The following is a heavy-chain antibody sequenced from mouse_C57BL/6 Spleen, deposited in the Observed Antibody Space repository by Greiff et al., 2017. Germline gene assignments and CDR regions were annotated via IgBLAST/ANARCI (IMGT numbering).Heavy chain of an antibody. V-gene: IGHV14-4*01. Sequence: VQLKESGAELVRPGASVKLSCTASGFNIKDDYMHWVKQRPEQGLEWIGWIDPENGDTEYASKFQGKATITADTSSNTAYLQLSSLTSEDTAVYYCTTGGYGDVGYWGQGTTLTVSS. D-gene: IGHD2-14*01. CDR1: GFNIKDDY. J-gene: IGHJ2*01. CDR3: TTGGYGDVGY. CDR2: IDPENGDT.